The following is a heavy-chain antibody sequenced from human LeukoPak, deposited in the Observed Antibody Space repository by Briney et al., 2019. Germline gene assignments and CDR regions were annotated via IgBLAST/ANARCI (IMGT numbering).Heavy chain of an antibody. CDR3: AAQTEWELPFDY. V-gene: IGHV1-18*01. CDR2: ISAYNGNT. J-gene: IGHJ4*02. D-gene: IGHD1-26*01. CDR1: GYTFTSYG. Sequence: ASVKVSCTASGYTFTSYGISWVRQAPGQGLEWMGWISAYNGNTNYAQKLQGRVTMTTDTSTSTAYMELRSLRSDDTAVYYCAAQTEWELPFDYWGQGTLVTVSS.